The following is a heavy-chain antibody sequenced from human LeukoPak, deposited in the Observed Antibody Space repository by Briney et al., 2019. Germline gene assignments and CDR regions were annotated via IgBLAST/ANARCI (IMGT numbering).Heavy chain of an antibody. CDR2: ISSSGGST. CDR1: GFTFSSYA. CDR3: AKANQYQLLLFDY. D-gene: IGHD2-2*01. Sequence: GGSLRLSCAASGFTFSSYAMSWVRQAPGKGLEWVSAISSSGGSTYYADSVKGRFTISRDNSKNTLYLQMNSLRAEDTAVYYCAKANQYQLLLFDYWGQGTLVTVSS. V-gene: IGHV3-23*01. J-gene: IGHJ4*02.